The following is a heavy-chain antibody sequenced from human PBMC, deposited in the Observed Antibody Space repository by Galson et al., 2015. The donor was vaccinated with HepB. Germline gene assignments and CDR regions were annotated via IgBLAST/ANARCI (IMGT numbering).Heavy chain of an antibody. V-gene: IGHV3-30*18. CDR2: ISYDGSNK. CDR3: AKEPGFDY. J-gene: IGHJ4*02. Sequence: SLRLSCAASGFTFSSYGMHWVRQAPGKGLEWVAVISYDGSNKYYADSVKGRFTISRDNSKNTLYLQMNSLRAEDTAVYYCAKEPGFDYWGQGTLVTVSS. CDR1: GFTFSSYG.